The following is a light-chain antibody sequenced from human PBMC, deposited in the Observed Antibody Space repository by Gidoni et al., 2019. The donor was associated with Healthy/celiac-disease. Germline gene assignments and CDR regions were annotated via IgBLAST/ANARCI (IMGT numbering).Light chain of an antibody. CDR3: QQANRFPWT. CDR1: QGISSW. V-gene: IGKV1-12*02. J-gene: IGKJ1*01. Sequence: DIQMTLSPSSVSASVGDRVTITWRASQGISSWLAWSQQKPGKAPKLLIYAASSLQSGVPSRFSGSGSVTDFTLTISSLHPEDFATYYCQQANRFPWTFGQGTKVEIK. CDR2: AAS.